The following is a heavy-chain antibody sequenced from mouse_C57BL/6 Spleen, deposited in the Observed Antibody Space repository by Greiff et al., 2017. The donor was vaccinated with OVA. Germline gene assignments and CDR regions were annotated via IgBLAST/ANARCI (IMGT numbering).Heavy chain of an antibody. CDR1: GYTFTSYW. D-gene: IGHD4-1*01. CDR2: IDPSDSYN. V-gene: IGHV1-50*01. J-gene: IGHJ4*01. CDR3: ARRTGTDYYAMDY. Sequence: QVQLKQPGAELVKPGASVKLSCKASGYTFTSYWMQWVQQRPGQGLEWIGEIDPSDSYNNYNPKFKGKATLTVDTSSSTAYMQLSSLTSEDSAVYYCARRTGTDYYAMDYWGQGTSVTVSS.